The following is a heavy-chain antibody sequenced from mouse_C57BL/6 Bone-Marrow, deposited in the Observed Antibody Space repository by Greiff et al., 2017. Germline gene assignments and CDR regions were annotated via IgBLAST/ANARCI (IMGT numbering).Heavy chain of an antibody. CDR1: GYTFTDYA. D-gene: IGHD2-14*01. CDR3: ARGGYYGYDSFDY. J-gene: IGHJ2*01. Sequence: QVQLQQSGPELVRPGVSVKISCKGSGYTFTDYAMHWVNQSHAKSLEWIGVISTYYGDASYNQKFKDQAKMTVDKSSSTAYMEHARQTSEDSAVYYCARGGYYGYDSFDYWGQGTTLTV. CDR2: ISTYYGDA. V-gene: IGHV1-67*01.